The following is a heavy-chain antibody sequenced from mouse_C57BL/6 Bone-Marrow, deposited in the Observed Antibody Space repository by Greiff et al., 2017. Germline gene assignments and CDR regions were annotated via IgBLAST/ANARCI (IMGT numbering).Heavy chain of an antibody. V-gene: IGHV1-26*01. CDR2: INPNNGGT. CDR1: GYTFTDYY. CDR3: AIYDGYNDSIDY. D-gene: IGHD2-3*01. Sequence: VQLQQSGPELVKPGASVKISCKASGYTFTDYYMNWVKQSHGKSLEWIGDINPNNGGTSYNQKFKGKATLTVDKSSSTAYMELRSLTSLDSAVYYCAIYDGYNDSIDYWGQGTSGTVSS. J-gene: IGHJ4*01.